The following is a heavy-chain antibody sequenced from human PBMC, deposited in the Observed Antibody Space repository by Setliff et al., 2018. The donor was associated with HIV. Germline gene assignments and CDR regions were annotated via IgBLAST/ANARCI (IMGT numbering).Heavy chain of an antibody. CDR2: IYYSGST. Sequence: SETRSLTCTVSGGSISSYYWSWIRQSPGKGLEWIGYIYYSGSTNYNPSPKSRVSTSVATSKNQFSLKLSSVTAADTAVYYCARGAYGSGSLYYMDVWGKGTTVTVSS. J-gene: IGHJ6*03. CDR1: GGSISSYY. D-gene: IGHD3-10*01. CDR3: ARGAYGSGSLYYMDV. V-gene: IGHV4-59*08.